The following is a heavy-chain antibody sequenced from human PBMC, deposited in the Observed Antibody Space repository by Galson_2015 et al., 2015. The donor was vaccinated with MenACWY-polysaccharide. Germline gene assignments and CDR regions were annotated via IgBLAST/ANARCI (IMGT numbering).Heavy chain of an antibody. CDR2: IKQDGSEK. Sequence: SLRLSCAASGFTFSSYWMSWVRQAPGKGLEWVANIKQDGSEKYYVDSVKGRFTISRDNAKNSLYLQMNSLRAEDTAVYYCASQHQGIRRSSTSCQPIAGAFDIWGQGTMVTVSS. D-gene: IGHD2-2*01. CDR3: ASQHQGIRRSSTSCQPIAGAFDI. CDR1: GFTFSSYW. V-gene: IGHV3-7*01. J-gene: IGHJ3*02.